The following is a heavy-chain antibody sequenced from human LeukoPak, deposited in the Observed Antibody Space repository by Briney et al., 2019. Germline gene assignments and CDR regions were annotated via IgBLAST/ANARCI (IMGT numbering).Heavy chain of an antibody. CDR3: ASFEGSILYYFDY. D-gene: IGHD3-9*01. CDR1: GFTFSSYA. CDR2: ISGSGGST. J-gene: IGHJ4*02. V-gene: IGHV3-23*01. Sequence: PGGSLRLSCAASGFTFSSYAMSWVRQAPGKGLEWVSPISGSGGSTYYADSVKGRFTISRDNSKNTLYLQMNSLTAEDTAVYYCASFEGSILYYFDYWGQGTLVTVSS.